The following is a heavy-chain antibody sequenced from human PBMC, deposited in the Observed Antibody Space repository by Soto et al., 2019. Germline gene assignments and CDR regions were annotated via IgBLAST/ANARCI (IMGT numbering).Heavy chain of an antibody. CDR1: GFDFSSYS. D-gene: IGHD3-3*01. J-gene: IGHJ6*03. Sequence: EVQLVESGGGLVKPGGSLRLSCAASGFDFSSYSMNWVRQAPGQGLEWVSSINEDSSYIYYAHSLRGRFTISRDNAKESLYLQMNSLRAEDKAVYYCVRDFGWYFRSGYMDVWGDGATVTVSS. V-gene: IGHV3-21*02. CDR2: INEDSSYI. CDR3: VRDFGWYFRSGYMDV.